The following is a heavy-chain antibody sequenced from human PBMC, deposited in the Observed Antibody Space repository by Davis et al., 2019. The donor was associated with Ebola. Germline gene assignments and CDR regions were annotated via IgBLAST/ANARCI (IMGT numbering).Heavy chain of an antibody. V-gene: IGHV4-59*11. Sequence: PSETLSLTCTVSGGSISSHYWSWIRQPPGKGLEWIGYIYYSGSTNYNPSLKSRVTISVDTSKNQFSLKLSSVTAADTAVYYCARDLNTYYYDSSGLGYFDYWGQGTLVTVSS. CDR2: IYYSGST. J-gene: IGHJ4*02. CDR3: ARDLNTYYYDSSGLGYFDY. D-gene: IGHD3-22*01. CDR1: GGSISSHY.